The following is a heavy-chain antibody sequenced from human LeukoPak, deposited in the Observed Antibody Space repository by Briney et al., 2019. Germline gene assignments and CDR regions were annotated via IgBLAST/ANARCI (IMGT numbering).Heavy chain of an antibody. Sequence: GASVKVSCKASGYTFTDYYIHWVRHAPGQGLELMGWTNPKTGATNPAQEFQGRVTMTRDTSMHTAYLELSGLRSDDTALYYCARAKERRTLPGNWFDSWGQGTLVTVSS. CDR1: GYTFTDYY. CDR2: TNPKTGAT. CDR3: ARAKERRTLPGNWFDS. D-gene: IGHD1/OR15-1a*01. V-gene: IGHV1-2*02. J-gene: IGHJ5*01.